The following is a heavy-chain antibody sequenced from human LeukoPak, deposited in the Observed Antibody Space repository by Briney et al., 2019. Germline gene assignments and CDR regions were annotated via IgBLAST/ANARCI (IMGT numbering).Heavy chain of an antibody. CDR3: ASYFDF. J-gene: IGHJ4*02. V-gene: IGHV3-7*01. CDR1: GLTFSNYW. Sequence: AGSLTLSCVVSGLTFSNYWMTWLRQAPGKGLEWVANMKEDGREIYYAHPVKGRFTISRDNTKSSLYLQMDGLRAEDTAVYYCASYFDFWGQGTLVSVSS. CDR2: MKEDGREI.